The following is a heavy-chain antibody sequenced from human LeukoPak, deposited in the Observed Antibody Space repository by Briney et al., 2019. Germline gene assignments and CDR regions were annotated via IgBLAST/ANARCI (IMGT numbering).Heavy chain of an antibody. J-gene: IGHJ4*02. D-gene: IGHD2/OR15-2a*01. CDR2: LSASGAST. V-gene: IGHV3-23*01. Sequence: GGSLRLSXAVSGFTFSNYAMSWVRQSPGKGLEWVSALSASGASTYYAESVKGRFTISRDNSKNTLYLQMNSLSAEDTAVYYWAKDLGWGSLLNVVILDQWGQGTLVTVSS. CDR3: AKDLGWGSLLNVVILDQ. CDR1: GFTFSNYA.